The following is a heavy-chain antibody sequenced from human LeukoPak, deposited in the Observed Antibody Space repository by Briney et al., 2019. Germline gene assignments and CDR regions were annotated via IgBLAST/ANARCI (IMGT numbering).Heavy chain of an antibody. J-gene: IGHJ4*02. V-gene: IGHV4-59*01. CDR3: ARADSGYSSGWIFDY. D-gene: IGHD6-19*01. CDR1: SGSISSYY. Sequence: PSETLSLTCTVSSGSISSYYWSWIRQPPGKGLEWIGYIYYSGSTNYNPSLKSRVTISVDTSKNQFSLKLSSVTAADTAVYYCARADSGYSSGWIFDYWGQGTLVTVSS. CDR2: IYYSGST.